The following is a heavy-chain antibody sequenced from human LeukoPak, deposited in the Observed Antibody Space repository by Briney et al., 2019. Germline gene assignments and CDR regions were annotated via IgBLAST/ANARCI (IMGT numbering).Heavy chain of an antibody. J-gene: IGHJ6*04. V-gene: IGHV3-48*03. CDR3: AELGITMIGGV. CDR1: GFTFSSYE. D-gene: IGHD3-10*02. CDR2: ISSSGSTI. Sequence: AGVSLRLSGAASGFTFSSYERMWVRQAPGKELEWVSYISSSGSTIYYADSVKGRFTISRDNAKNSLYLQMNSLRAEDTDVYYCAELGITMIGGVWGKGTTVTISS.